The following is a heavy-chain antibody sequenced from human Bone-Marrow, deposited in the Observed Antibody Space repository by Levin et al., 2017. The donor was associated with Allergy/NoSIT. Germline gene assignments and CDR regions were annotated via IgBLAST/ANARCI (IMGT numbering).Heavy chain of an antibody. CDR3: ARRELDAFDI. Sequence: GESLKISCAASGFTFSSYSMNWVRQAPGRGLEWVSSISSSSSYIYYADSVKGRFTISRDNAKNSLYLQMNSLRAEDTAVYYCARRELDAFDIWGQGTMVTVSS. CDR2: ISSSSSYI. CDR1: GFTFSSYS. J-gene: IGHJ3*02. V-gene: IGHV3-21*01. D-gene: IGHD1-26*01.